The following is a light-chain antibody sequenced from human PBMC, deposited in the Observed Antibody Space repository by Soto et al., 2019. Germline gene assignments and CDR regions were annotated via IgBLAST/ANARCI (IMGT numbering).Light chain of an antibody. Sequence: DIQMTQSPCSLSASVVGRVTITWRASQSISSYLNWYQQKPGKAPKLLIYAASSLQSGVPSRFSGSGSGTDFTLTISSLQPEDFATYYCQQSYSTPWTFGQGTKVDI. CDR1: QSISSY. CDR3: QQSYSTPWT. V-gene: IGKV1-39*01. J-gene: IGKJ1*01. CDR2: AAS.